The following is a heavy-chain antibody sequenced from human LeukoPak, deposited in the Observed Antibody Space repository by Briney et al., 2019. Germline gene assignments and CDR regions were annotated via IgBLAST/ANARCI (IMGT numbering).Heavy chain of an antibody. Sequence: GGSLRLSCAASGFTFSSYAMSWVRQAPGKGLEWVSAISGSGGSTYYADSVKGRFTMSRDNSESALYLQMNSLRAEDTAVYYCARDQGTIFDVVNFAMDVWGQGIRVTVSS. D-gene: IGHD3-3*01. J-gene: IGHJ6*02. CDR3: ARDQGTIFDVVNFAMDV. CDR1: GFTFSSYA. V-gene: IGHV3-23*01. CDR2: ISGSGGST.